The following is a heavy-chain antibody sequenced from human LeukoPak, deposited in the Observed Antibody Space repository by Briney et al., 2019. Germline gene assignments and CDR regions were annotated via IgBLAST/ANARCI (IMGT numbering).Heavy chain of an antibody. J-gene: IGHJ4*02. CDR3: ARDSSGADYYDSSGFDY. V-gene: IGHV3-74*01. CDR1: EFTFSNYW. CDR2: INTDGSSI. D-gene: IGHD3-22*01. Sequence: GGSVTLSCAASEFTFSNYWMHWLRQAPGKGRVWASRINTDGSSIRYADSVKGRFTISRDNAKNTLYLQMNSLGVEGTGVYYCARDSSGADYYDSSGFDYWGQGILVSVSS.